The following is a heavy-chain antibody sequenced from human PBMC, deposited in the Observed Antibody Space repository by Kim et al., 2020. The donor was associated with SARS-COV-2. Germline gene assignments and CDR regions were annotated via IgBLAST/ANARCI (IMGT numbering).Heavy chain of an antibody. Sequence: YDVDRVKGRFTMSRDNAKNSLYLQMNGLSAEDTAMYYCAREGVGASGFDYWGQGTLVTVSS. CDR3: AREGVGASGFDY. J-gene: IGHJ4*02. D-gene: IGHD1-26*01. V-gene: IGHV3-7*03.